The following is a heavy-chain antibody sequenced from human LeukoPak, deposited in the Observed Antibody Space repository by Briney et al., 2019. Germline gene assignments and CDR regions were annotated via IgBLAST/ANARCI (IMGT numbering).Heavy chain of an antibody. D-gene: IGHD6-19*01. CDR3: ARLTGIAVAGDAFDI. J-gene: IGHJ3*02. CDR1: GFTFSSYS. Sequence: GGSLRLSCAASGFTFSSYSMNWVRQAPGKGLEWVSSISSSSSYIYYADSVKGRFTISRDNAKNSLYLQMNSLRAEDTAVYYRARLTGIAVAGDAFDIWGQGTMVTVSS. CDR2: ISSSSSYI. V-gene: IGHV3-21*01.